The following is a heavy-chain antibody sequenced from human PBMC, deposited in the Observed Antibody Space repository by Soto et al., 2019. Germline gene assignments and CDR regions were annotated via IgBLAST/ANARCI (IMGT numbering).Heavy chain of an antibody. CDR1: GFTFDSNA. CDR2: ITWNSGSI. CDR3: AKELRYCSGTSCHEFDY. Sequence: EVQLVESGGGLVQPGGSLRLSCAASGFTFDSNAMHWVRQPPGKGLEWVSGITWNSGSIGYADSVKGRFTISRDNAKSSLFLQMNSLRPEDTALYYCAKELRYCSGTSCHEFDYWGQGTLVTVSS. V-gene: IGHV3-9*01. D-gene: IGHD2-2*01. J-gene: IGHJ4*02.